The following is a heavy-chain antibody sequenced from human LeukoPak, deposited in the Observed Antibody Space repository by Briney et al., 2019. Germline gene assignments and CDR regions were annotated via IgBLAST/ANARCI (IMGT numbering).Heavy chain of an antibody. D-gene: IGHD6-13*01. CDR1: GFTFDDYG. CDR2: INWNGGST. Sequence: RSGGSLRLSCAASGFTFDDYGMSWVRQAPGKGLEWVSGINWNGGSTGYADSVKGRFTISRDNAKNSLYLQMNSLRAEDTALYHCARVIAAAEYYMGVWGKGTTVTVSS. CDR3: ARVIAAAEYYMGV. V-gene: IGHV3-20*01. J-gene: IGHJ6*03.